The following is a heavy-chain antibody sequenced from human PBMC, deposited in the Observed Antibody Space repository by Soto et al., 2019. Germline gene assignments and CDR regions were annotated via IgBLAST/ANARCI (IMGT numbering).Heavy chain of an antibody. CDR2: IYYSGST. CDR1: GGSVSSGSYY. J-gene: IGHJ5*02. Sequence: QVQLQESGPGLVKPSETLSLTYTVSGGSVSSGSYYWSWIRQPPGKGLEWIGYIYYSGSTNYNPSLKRRVTISVDTSKNQFSLKLSSVTAADTAVYYCARAQYYDFWSGYSNGFDPWGQGTLVTVSS. D-gene: IGHD3-3*01. V-gene: IGHV4-61*01. CDR3: ARAQYYDFWSGYSNGFDP.